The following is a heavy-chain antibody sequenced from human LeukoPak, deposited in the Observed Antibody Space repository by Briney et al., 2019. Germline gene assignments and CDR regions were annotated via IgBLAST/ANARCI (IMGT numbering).Heavy chain of an antibody. CDR3: ARGGDYSGWFDP. J-gene: IGHJ5*02. Sequence: GGSLRLSCAASGFTFSDSYMTWIRQAPGKGLEWVSYISNSGSSIYYADSVKGRFTISRDNAKNSLYLQMNYLRAEDTAVYYCARGGDYSGWFDPWGRGTLVTVSS. CDR1: GFTFSDSY. D-gene: IGHD1-26*01. CDR2: ISNSGSSI. V-gene: IGHV3-11*04.